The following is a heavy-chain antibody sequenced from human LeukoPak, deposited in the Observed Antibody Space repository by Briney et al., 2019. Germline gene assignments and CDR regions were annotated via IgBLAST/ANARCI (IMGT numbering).Heavy chain of an antibody. Sequence: SETLSLTCAVSGGSISSGSYYWSWIRQPAGKGLEWIGRIYTSGSTNYNPSLKSRVTISVDKSKNQFSLKLSSVTAADTAVYYCARALTYHYDSSGYYGNASDIWGQGRMVTVSS. D-gene: IGHD3-22*01. J-gene: IGHJ3*02. CDR2: IYTSGST. V-gene: IGHV4-61*02. CDR1: GGSISSGSYY. CDR3: ARALTYHYDSSGYYGNASDI.